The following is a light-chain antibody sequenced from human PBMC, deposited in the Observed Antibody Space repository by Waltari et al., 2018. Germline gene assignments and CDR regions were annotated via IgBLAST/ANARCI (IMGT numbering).Light chain of an antibody. CDR1: QGVRGF. CDR3: QQYGSWPLT. CDR2: DIS. J-gene: IGKJ4*01. Sequence: ETVLTQSPVTLSVSPGERFALSCRASQGVRGFLAWYQQKPGQAPRLLVYDISTMATGIPSRFSGSGSGTEFTLTISGLQSEDFAVYYCQQYGSWPLTFGGGTKVDLK. V-gene: IGKV3-15*01.